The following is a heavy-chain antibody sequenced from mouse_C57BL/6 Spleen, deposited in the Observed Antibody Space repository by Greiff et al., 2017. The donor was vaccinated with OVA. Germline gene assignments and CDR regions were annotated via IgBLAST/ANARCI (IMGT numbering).Heavy chain of an antibody. CDR2: FYPGSGSI. D-gene: IGHD1-1*01. CDR1: GYTFTEYT. CDR3: ARHEGAIYYYGSSSPTGYFDV. V-gene: IGHV1-62-2*01. J-gene: IGHJ1*03. Sequence: VQGVESGAELVKPGASVKLSCKASGYTFTEYTIHWVKQRSGQGLEWIGWFYPGSGSIKYNEKFKDKATLTADKSSSTVYMELSRLTSEDSAVYFCARHEGAIYYYGSSSPTGYFDVWGTGTTVTVSS.